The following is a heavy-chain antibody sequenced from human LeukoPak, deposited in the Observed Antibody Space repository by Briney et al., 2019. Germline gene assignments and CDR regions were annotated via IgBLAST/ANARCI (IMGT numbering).Heavy chain of an antibody. CDR3: ASLMPDNDYYDNDSNWFDP. J-gene: IGHJ5*02. CDR1: TVTFSNYW. CDR2: MKQDGSEQ. V-gene: IGHV3-7*03. D-gene: IGHD3-22*01. Sequence: PGGSLRLSCAASTVTFSNYWMSWVRQAPGKGLEWVANMKQDGSEQYYVDSVKGRFTISRDSAKNSLYLQMNSLRAEDTALYYCASLMPDNDYYDNDSNWFDPWGQGTLVTVSS.